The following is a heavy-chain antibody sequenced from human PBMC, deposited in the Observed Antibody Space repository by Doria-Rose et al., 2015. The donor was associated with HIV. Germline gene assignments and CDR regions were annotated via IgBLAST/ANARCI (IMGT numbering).Heavy chain of an antibody. J-gene: IGHJ4*02. V-gene: IGHV2-26*01. D-gene: IGHD6-13*01. Sequence: QVTLKESGPVLVKPTETLTLTCTVSGVSLSSPGMGVSWIRRPPGKALEWLANIFSDDERSYKTSLESRLTISRGTSKSQVVLTMTDMDPVDTATYYCARIKSSRWYHKYYFDFWGQGTLVIVSA. CDR2: IFSDDER. CDR3: ARIKSSRWYHKYYFDF. CDR1: GVSLSSPGMG.